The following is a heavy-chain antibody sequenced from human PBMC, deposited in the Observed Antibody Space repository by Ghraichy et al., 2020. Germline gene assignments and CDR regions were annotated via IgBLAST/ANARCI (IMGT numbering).Heavy chain of an antibody. CDR3: AGPTYYYDSSGYRENDAFDI. D-gene: IGHD3-22*01. J-gene: IGHJ3*02. V-gene: IGHV1-69*13. CDR2: IIPIFGTA. Sequence: SVKVSCKASGGTFSSYAISWVRQAPGQGLEWMGGIIPIFGTANYAQKFQGRVTITADESTSTAYMELSSLRSEDTAVYYCAGPTYYYDSSGYRENDAFDIWAKGQWSPSLQ. CDR1: GGTFSSYA.